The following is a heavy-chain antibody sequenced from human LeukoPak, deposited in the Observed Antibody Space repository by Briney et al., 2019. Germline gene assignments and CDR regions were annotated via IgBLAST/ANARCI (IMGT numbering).Heavy chain of an antibody. CDR3: ARDDEYVKLLLSPHYYYDSSGYTY. D-gene: IGHD3-22*01. CDR1: GYTFTSYG. CDR2: ISAYNGNT. V-gene: IGHV1-18*01. J-gene: IGHJ4*02. Sequence: ASVKVSCKASGYTFTSYGISWVRQAPGQGLEWMGWISAYNGNTNYAQKLQGRVTMTTDTSTSTAYMELRSLRSDDTAVYYCARDDEYVKLLLSPHYYYDSSGYTYWGQGTLVTVSS.